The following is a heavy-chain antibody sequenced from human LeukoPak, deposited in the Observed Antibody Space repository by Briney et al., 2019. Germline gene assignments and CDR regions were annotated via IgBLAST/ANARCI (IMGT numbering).Heavy chain of an antibody. CDR1: GYRLTRYW. V-gene: IGHV5-51*01. Sequence: PGASLKISCKGSGYRLTRYWVGRVRQMPGKGLEWMGIIYPLDSDTRYSPSFQGQVTISADKSTNTAYLQWSSLKASDTGMYYCARHPQTYSSGWYLWDYWGQGTLVTVSS. CDR2: IYPLDSDT. D-gene: IGHD6-19*01. CDR3: ARHPQTYSSGWYLWDY. J-gene: IGHJ4*02.